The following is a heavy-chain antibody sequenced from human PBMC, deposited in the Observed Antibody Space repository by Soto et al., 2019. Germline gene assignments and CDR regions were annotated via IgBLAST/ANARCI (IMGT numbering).Heavy chain of an antibody. V-gene: IGHV3-74*01. D-gene: IGHD6-13*01. CDR2: INSDGSST. CDR1: GFTFSSYW. CDR3: ARDFLGIAAAGLHYYYYGMDV. J-gene: IGHJ6*02. Sequence: GGSLRLSCAASGFTFSSYWMHWVRQAPGKGLVWVSRINSDGSSTSYADSVKGRFTISRDNAKNTLYLQMNSLRAEDTAVYYCARDFLGIAAAGLHYYYYGMDVWGQGTTVTVSS.